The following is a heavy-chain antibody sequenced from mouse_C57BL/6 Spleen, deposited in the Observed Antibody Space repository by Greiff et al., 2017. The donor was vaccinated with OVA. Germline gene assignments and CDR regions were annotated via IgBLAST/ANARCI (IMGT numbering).Heavy chain of an antibody. V-gene: IGHV5-17*01. CDR3: ARYDYVFYAMDY. Sequence: EVQLVESGGGLVKPGGSLKLSCAASGFTFSDYGMHWVRQAPEKGLEWVAYISSGSSTIYYADTVKGRFTISRDNAKNTLFLQMTSLRSEDTAMYYCARYDYVFYAMDYWGQGTSVTVSS. CDR1: GFTFSDYG. CDR2: ISSGSSTI. D-gene: IGHD2-4*01. J-gene: IGHJ4*01.